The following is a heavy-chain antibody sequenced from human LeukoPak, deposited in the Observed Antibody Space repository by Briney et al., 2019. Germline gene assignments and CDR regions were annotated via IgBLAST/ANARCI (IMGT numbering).Heavy chain of an antibody. J-gene: IGHJ4*02. CDR3: ARERHRGFDY. D-gene: IGHD3-10*01. V-gene: IGHV3-48*04. CDR2: ISSSSSTI. Sequence: GGSLRLSCAASGFIVRDYSMNWVRQAPGKGLEWVSYISSSSSTIYYAGSVKGRFTISRDNAKNSLYLQMNSLRAEDTAVYYCARERHRGFDYWGQGTLVTVSS. CDR1: GFIVRDYS.